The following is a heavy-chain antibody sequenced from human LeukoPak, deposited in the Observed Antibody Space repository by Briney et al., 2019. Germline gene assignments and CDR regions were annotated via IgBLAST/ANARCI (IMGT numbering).Heavy chain of an antibody. CDR1: GGSFSGYY. D-gene: IGHD1-26*01. Sequence: SETLSLTCAVYGGSFSGYYWSWIRQPPGKGLEWIGEINHSGSTNYNPSLKSRATISVDTSKNQFSVKLSSVTAADTAVYYCARGWGSYRYFDYWGQGTLVTVSS. V-gene: IGHV4-34*01. J-gene: IGHJ4*02. CDR3: ARGWGSYRYFDY. CDR2: INHSGST.